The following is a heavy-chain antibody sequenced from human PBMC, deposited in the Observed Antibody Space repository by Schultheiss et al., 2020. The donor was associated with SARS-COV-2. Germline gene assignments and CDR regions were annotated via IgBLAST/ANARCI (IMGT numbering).Heavy chain of an antibody. CDR2: ISGSGGST. CDR1: GFTFSSYA. D-gene: IGHD4-11*01. CDR3: ARDRRATVTTN. V-gene: IGHV3-23*01. Sequence: GGSLRLSCAASGFTFSSYAMSWVRQAPGKGLEWVSAISGSGGSTYYADSVKGRFTISRDNSKNTLYLQMNSLRAEDTAVYYCARDRRATVTTNWGQGTLVTVSS. J-gene: IGHJ4*02.